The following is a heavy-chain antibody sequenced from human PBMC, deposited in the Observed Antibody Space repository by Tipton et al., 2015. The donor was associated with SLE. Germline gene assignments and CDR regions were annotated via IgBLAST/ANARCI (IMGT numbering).Heavy chain of an antibody. CDR3: ARAPTMYYYYGMDV. CDR1: GFSFDDYG. CDR2: INWNAGSI. D-gene: IGHD1/OR15-1a*01. J-gene: IGHJ6*02. Sequence: SGFSFDDYGMSWVRQAPGKGLEWVSGINWNAGSIGYADSVKGRFTISRDNAKNSLYLQMNSLRAEDTALYYCARAPTMYYYYGMDVWGQGTTVTVSS. V-gene: IGHV3-20*03.